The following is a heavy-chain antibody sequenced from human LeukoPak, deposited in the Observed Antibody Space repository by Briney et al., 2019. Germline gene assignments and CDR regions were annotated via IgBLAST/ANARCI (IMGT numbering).Heavy chain of an antibody. CDR3: ARAPHYDYGDYYYYYGMDV. D-gene: IGHD4-17*01. CDR2: IYYSGST. CDR1: GGSISSYY. V-gene: IGHV4-30-4*08. J-gene: IGHJ6*02. Sequence: SETLSLTCTVSGGSISSYYWTWIRQPPGKGLEWIGYIYYSGSTYYNPSLKSRVTISVDTSKNQFSLKLSSVTAADTAVYYCARAPHYDYGDYYYYYGMDVWGQGTTVTVSS.